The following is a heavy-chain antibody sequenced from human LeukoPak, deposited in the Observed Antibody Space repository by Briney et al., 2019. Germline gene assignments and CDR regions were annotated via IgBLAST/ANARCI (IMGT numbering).Heavy chain of an antibody. J-gene: IGHJ4*02. CDR3: AGGQMFTSGGFES. V-gene: IGHV3-53*01. Sequence: GGSLRLSCAASAFSVSDKYMSWVRQAPGKGLEWVSVLYTGVDTFYADSVRGRFTISRDNFRNTVSLQMNSLRADDTALYYCAGGQMFTSGGFESWGQGALVTVSS. CDR2: LYTGVDT. CDR1: AFSVSDKY. D-gene: IGHD6-19*01.